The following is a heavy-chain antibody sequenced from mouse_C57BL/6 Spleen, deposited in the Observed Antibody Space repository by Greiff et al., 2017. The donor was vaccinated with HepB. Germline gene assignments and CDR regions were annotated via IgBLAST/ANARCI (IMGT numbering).Heavy chain of an antibody. J-gene: IGHJ4*01. CDR1: GYTFTDYY. Sequence: QVQLKQSGAELVRPGASVKLSCKASGYTFTDYYINWVKQRPGQGLEWIARIYPGSGNTYYNEKFKGKATLTAEKSSSTAYMQLSSLTSEDSAVYFCAREGGRRTSYYAMDYWGQRTSVTVSS. D-gene: IGHD3-3*01. CDR3: AREGGRRTSYYAMDY. CDR2: IYPGSGNT. V-gene: IGHV1-76*01.